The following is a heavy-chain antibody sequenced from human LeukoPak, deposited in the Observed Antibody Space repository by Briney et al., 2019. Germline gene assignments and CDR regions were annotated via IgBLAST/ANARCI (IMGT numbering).Heavy chain of an antibody. Sequence: PGGSLRLSCAASGFTFSSYAMHWVRQAPGKGLEYVSAISSNGGSTYYANSVKGRFTISRDNSKNTLYLQMGSLRAEDMAVYYCARALNTYSSFYYYYYMDVWGKGTTVTVSS. J-gene: IGHJ6*03. CDR3: ARALNTYSSFYYYYYMDV. V-gene: IGHV3-64*01. CDR1: GFTFSSYA. D-gene: IGHD6-6*01. CDR2: ISSNGGST.